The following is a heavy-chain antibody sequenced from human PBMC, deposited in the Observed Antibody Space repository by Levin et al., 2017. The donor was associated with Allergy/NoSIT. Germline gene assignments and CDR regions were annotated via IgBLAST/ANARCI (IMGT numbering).Heavy chain of an antibody. CDR1: GFSFSTGEVG. J-gene: IGHJ4*02. CDR2: IYWDDDK. CDR3: ASTTYLFGELYSFGY. Sequence: ASGPTLVKPTQTLTLTCTLSGFSFSTGEVGVAWIRQSPGRALEWLAVIYWDDDKRYSPSLRSRLTITKDTSGNQVVLQMTNMDPADTATYYCASTTYLFGELYSFGYWGQGTLVTVSS. D-gene: IGHD3-10*02. V-gene: IGHV2-5*02.